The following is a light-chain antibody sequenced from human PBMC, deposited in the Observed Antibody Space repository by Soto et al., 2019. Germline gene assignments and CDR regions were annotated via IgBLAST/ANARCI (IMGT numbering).Light chain of an antibody. V-gene: IGLV2-14*01. J-gene: IGLJ1*01. Sequence: QSALTQPASVSGSPGQSITVSCTGTTSDIGAYNFVSWYRQHPGKAPKLLIFNVSNRPPGISDRFSGSKSGNTAYLTISGLQAEDDGDYFCSSLTNSPPPAYVFGTGTKLTVL. CDR1: TSDIGAYNF. CDR3: SSLTNSPPPAYV. CDR2: NVS.